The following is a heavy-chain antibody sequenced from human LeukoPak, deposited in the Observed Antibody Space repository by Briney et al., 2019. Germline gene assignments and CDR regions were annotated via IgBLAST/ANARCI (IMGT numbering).Heavy chain of an antibody. D-gene: IGHD3-22*01. V-gene: IGHV3-53*01. CDR3: AEDQIYDSSGYYL. CDR1: GFIVSDNY. Sequence: GGSLRLSCAASGFIVSDNYMSWVRQAPGKGLEWVSVIYSGGNTYYADSVKGRFTISRDNSKNTLYLQMNSLRAEDTAVYYCAEDQIYDSSGYYLWGQGTLVTVSS. CDR2: IYSGGNT. J-gene: IGHJ5*02.